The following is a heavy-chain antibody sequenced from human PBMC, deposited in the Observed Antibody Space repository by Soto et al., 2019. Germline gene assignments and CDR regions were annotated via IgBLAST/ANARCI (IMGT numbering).Heavy chain of an antibody. CDR1: GYTFTSYD. D-gene: IGHD6-19*01. V-gene: IGHV1-8*01. J-gene: IGHJ4*02. CDR3: ARERAVAGFDY. Sequence: QVQLVQSGAEVKKPGASVKVSCKASGYTFTSYDINWVRQATGQGLEWMGWMNPNSGNTGYAQKSQXXVTMTRNTSRSTAYMELSSLRSEDTAVYYCARERAVAGFDYWGQGTLVTVSS. CDR2: MNPNSGNT.